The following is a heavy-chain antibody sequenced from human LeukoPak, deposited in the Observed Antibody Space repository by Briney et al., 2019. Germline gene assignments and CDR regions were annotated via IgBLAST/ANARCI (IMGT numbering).Heavy chain of an antibody. Sequence: ASVKVSCKASGYTFTGYYLHWVRQAPGQGLEWMGWINPNSAGTNYAQKLQGRVTMTGDTSISTAYMELSRLSSDDTAIYYCAGRPDTAMVAIFDYWGQGTLVTVSS. CDR2: INPNSAGT. CDR3: AGRPDTAMVAIFDY. J-gene: IGHJ4*02. D-gene: IGHD5-18*01. CDR1: GYTFTGYY. V-gene: IGHV1-2*02.